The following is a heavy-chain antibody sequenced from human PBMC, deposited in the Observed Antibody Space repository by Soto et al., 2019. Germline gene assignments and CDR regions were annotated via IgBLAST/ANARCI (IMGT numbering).Heavy chain of an antibody. CDR2: ISSTSIYI. J-gene: IGHJ6*02. V-gene: IGHV3-21*01. D-gene: IGHD1-1*01. Sequence: GGSLRLSCAASGFSFSNYSMNWVRQAPGKGLEWVSSISSTSIYIYYADSVKGRFTISRDNAKNALYLQVNSLRAEDTAVYYCARDEWMEPTYYGMDVWGQGTTVTVSS. CDR3: ARDEWMEPTYYGMDV. CDR1: GFSFSNYS.